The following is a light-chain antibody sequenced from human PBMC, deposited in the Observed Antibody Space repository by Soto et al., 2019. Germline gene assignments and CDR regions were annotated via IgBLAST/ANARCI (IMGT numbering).Light chain of an antibody. V-gene: IGLV2-11*01. CDR3: CSYAGSYTYV. CDR1: SSDVGAYNH. CDR2: DVN. Sequence: QSVLGQPRSVSGSPGESVAISCTGTSSDVGAYNHVAWYQQYPGKAPKLMIYDVNKRPSGVPDRFSGSKSGNTASLTISGLQAEDEADYYCCSYAGSYTYVFGTGTKVTVL. J-gene: IGLJ1*01.